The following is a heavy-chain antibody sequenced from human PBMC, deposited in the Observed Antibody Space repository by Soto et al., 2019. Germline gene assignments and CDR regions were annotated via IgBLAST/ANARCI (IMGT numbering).Heavy chain of an antibody. V-gene: IGHV3-64*01. CDR1: GFTFSSYA. CDR3: ARGGGSGWYYVAFDI. CDR2: ISSNGGST. D-gene: IGHD6-19*01. Sequence: EVQLVESGGGLVQPGGSLRLSCAASGFTFSSYAMHWVRQAPGKGLEYVSAISSNGGSTYYANSVKGRFTISRDNSKNTLYLQMGRLRAEDMGVYYCARGGGSGWYYVAFDIWGQGTMVTVSS. J-gene: IGHJ3*02.